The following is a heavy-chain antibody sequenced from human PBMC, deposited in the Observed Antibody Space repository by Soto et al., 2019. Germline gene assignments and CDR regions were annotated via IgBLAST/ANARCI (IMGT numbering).Heavy chain of an antibody. Sequence: SVKVSCKASGGTFSSYTISWVRQAPGQGLEWMGRIIPILGIANYAQKFQGRVTITADKSTSTAYMELSSLRSEDTAVYYCARDLLHDSSGYYGDWFDPWGQGTLVTVSS. CDR2: IIPILGIA. D-gene: IGHD3-22*01. J-gene: IGHJ5*02. CDR1: GGTFSSYT. CDR3: ARDLLHDSSGYYGDWFDP. V-gene: IGHV1-69*04.